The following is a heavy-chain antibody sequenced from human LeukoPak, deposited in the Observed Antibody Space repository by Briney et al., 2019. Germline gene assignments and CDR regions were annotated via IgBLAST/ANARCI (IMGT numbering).Heavy chain of an antibody. D-gene: IGHD1-7*01. CDR3: ARDLLELRL. J-gene: IGHJ4*02. Sequence: GRSLRLSCAASGFTFSSCAMHWVRQAPGKGLEWVAVISYDGSNKYYADSVKGRFTISRDNSKNTLYLQMNSLRAEDTAVYYCARDLLELRLWGQGTLVTVSS. CDR1: GFTFSSCA. CDR2: ISYDGSNK. V-gene: IGHV3-30-3*01.